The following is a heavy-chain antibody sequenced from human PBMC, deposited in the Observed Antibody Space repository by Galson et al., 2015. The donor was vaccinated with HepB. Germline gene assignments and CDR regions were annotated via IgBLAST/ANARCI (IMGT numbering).Heavy chain of an antibody. Sequence: SVKVSCKASGGTFSSYAISWVRQAPGQGLKWMGGIIPIFGTANYAQKFQGRVTITADESTSTAYMELSSLRSEDTAVYYCARQRGITGTTVRAFDIWGQGTMVTVSS. J-gene: IGHJ3*02. CDR2: IIPIFGTA. CDR3: ARQRGITGTTVRAFDI. CDR1: GGTFSSYA. V-gene: IGHV1-69*13. D-gene: IGHD1-20*01.